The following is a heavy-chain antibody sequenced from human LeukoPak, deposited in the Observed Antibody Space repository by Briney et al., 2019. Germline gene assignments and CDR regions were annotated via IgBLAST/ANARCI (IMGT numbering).Heavy chain of an antibody. J-gene: IGHJ4*02. D-gene: IGHD6-13*01. CDR3: ARDQAGRHSDY. CDR2: ISSSGSTI. V-gene: IGHV3-48*03. Sequence: QPGGSLRLSCAASGFTFSSYEMNWVRQAPGKGLEWVSYISSSGSTIYYADSVKGRSTISRDNAKNSLYLQMNSLRAEDSAVYYCARDQAGRHSDYWGQGTLVTVSS. CDR1: GFTFSSYE.